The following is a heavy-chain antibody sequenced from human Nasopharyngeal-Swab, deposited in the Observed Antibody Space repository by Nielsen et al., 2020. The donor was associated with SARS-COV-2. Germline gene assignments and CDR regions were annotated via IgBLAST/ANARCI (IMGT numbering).Heavy chain of an antibody. Sequence: VRQIPGKGLEWVASISGSNNYTYYADPVKGRFTISRDNAKNSLFLQVNSLRAEDTAVYYCAREGGRFSSTWYYYSYGMDVWGQGTTVTVSS. CDR3: AREGGRFSSTWYYYSYGMDV. V-gene: IGHV3-21*06. D-gene: IGHD6-13*01. J-gene: IGHJ6*02. CDR2: ISGSNNYT.